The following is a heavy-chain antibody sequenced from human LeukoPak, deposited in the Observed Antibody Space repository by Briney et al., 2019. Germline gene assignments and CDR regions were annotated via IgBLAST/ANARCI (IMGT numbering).Heavy chain of an antibody. Sequence: SETLSLTCTVSGGSISSYYWSWIRQPAGKGLEWIGRIYTSGSTNYNPSLKSRVTISVDTSENQFSLKLSSVTAADTAVYYCARGGLYSGSYEGWFDPWGQGSLVTVSS. CDR2: IYTSGST. J-gene: IGHJ5*02. V-gene: IGHV4-4*07. CDR1: GGSISSYY. CDR3: ARGGLYSGSYEGWFDP. D-gene: IGHD3-10*01.